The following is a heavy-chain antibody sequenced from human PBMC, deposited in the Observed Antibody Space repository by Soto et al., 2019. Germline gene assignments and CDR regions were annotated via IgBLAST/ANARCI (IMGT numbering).Heavy chain of an antibody. J-gene: IGHJ4*02. V-gene: IGHV1-69*13. CDR2: IIPIFGTA. D-gene: IGHD3-22*01. Sequence: GASVKVSCKASGGTFSRYAISWVRQAPGQGLEWMGGIIPIFGTANYAQKFQGRVTITADESTSTAYMELSSLRSEDTAVYYCARVQEGYYDSSGYYVDYWGQGTLVTVSS. CDR3: ARVQEGYYDSSGYYVDY. CDR1: GGTFSRYA.